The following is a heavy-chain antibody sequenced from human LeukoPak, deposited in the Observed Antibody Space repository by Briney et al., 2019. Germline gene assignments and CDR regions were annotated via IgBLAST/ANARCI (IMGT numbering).Heavy chain of an antibody. CDR3: ARDLEKVLLWFGELSNSFDY. D-gene: IGHD3-10*01. V-gene: IGHV1-2*02. CDR1: GYTFTGYY. Sequence: ASVKVSCKACGYTFTGYYMHWVRQAPGQGLEWMGWINPNSGGTNYAQEFRGRVTMTRDTSISTAYMELSRLRSDDTAVYYCARDLEKVLLWFGELSNSFDYWGQGTLVTVSS. J-gene: IGHJ4*02. CDR2: INPNSGGT.